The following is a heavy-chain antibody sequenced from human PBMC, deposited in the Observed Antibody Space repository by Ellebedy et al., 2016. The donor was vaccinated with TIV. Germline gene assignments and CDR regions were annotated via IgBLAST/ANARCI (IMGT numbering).Heavy chain of an antibody. D-gene: IGHD1-26*01. J-gene: IGHJ4*02. CDR1: GGTFSSYA. V-gene: IGHV1-69*06. CDR2: IIPIFGTA. Sequence: AASVKVSCKASGGTFSSYAISWVRQAPGQGLEWMGGIIPIFGTANYAQKFQGRVTITADKSTSTAYMELSSLTSEDTAVYYCARGPVGAAYWGQGTLVTVSS. CDR3: ARGPVGAAY.